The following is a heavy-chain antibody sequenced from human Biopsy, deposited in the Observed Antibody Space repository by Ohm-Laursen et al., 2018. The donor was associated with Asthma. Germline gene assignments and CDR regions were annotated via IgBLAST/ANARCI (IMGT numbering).Heavy chain of an antibody. CDR2: THHSGYT. D-gene: IGHD1-26*01. J-gene: IGHJ6*02. V-gene: IGHV4-34*01. CDR3: ARGSSSRLSQWELLVSGGKRAHSYYGMDV. CDR1: GGSFSGYY. Sequence: TLSLTCAVSGGSFSGYYWSWLRQPPGKGLEWLGDTHHSGYTNYNPALTSRLTFSVDTSKNQFPLRLASVTAADTAVYFCARGSSSRLSQWELLVSGGKRAHSYYGMDVWGQGTTVTVSS.